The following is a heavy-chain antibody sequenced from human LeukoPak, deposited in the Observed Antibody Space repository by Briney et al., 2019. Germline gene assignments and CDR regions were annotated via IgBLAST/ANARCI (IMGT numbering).Heavy chain of an antibody. CDR2: ISAYNGNT. CDR3: ARPAYYCGGDCYPH. CDR1: GYTFTSYG. V-gene: IGHV1-18*01. Sequence: AAVKVSCKASGYTFTSYGISWVRQAPVQGLEWMGWISAYNGNTNYAQKLQGRVTMTTDTSTSTAYMELRSLRSDDTAVYYCARPAYYCGGDCYPHWGQGTLVTVSS. D-gene: IGHD2-21*02. J-gene: IGHJ4*02.